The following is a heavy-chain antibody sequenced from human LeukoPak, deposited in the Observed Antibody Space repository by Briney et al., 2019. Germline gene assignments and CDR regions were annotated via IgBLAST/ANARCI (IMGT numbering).Heavy chain of an antibody. Sequence: ASVKVSCKASGYTFTSYGISWVRQAPGQGLEWMGWIGAYNGNTNYAQKLQGRVTMTADTSTSTAYMELRSLGSDDTAVYYCARAEDQRYYDFWSGYYSNWFDPWGQGTLVTVSS. CDR3: ARAEDQRYYDFWSGYYSNWFDP. J-gene: IGHJ5*02. CDR1: GYTFTSYG. D-gene: IGHD3-3*01. V-gene: IGHV1-18*01. CDR2: IGAYNGNT.